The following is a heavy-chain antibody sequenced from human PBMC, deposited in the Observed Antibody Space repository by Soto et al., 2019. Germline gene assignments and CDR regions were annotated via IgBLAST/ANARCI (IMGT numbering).Heavy chain of an antibody. CDR2: IYSGGTT. D-gene: IGHD6-13*01. V-gene: IGHV3-53*01. J-gene: IGHJ4*02. Sequence: GGSLRLSCAASGLSVSDHYMTWVRQAPGKGLECVSVIYSGGTTYYSDYVKGRFTISRDNARDTLYLQMNDLSDEDTGLYFCTRGPRATSAGTRAHWGPGTQVTVSS. CDR3: TRGPRATSAGTRAH. CDR1: GLSVSDHY.